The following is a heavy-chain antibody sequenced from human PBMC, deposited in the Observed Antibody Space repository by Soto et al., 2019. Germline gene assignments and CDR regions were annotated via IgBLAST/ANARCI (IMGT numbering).Heavy chain of an antibody. CDR1: GGSISSSSYY. CDR2: IYYSGST. CDR3: ARQTDYCDYRG. D-gene: IGHD4-17*01. J-gene: IGHJ4*02. Sequence: SETLSLTCTVSGGSISSSSYYWGWIRQPPGKGLEWIGSIYYSGSTYYNPSLKSRVTISVDTSKNQFSLKLSSVTAADTAVYYCARQTDYCDYRGWGQGTLVTVSS. V-gene: IGHV4-39*01.